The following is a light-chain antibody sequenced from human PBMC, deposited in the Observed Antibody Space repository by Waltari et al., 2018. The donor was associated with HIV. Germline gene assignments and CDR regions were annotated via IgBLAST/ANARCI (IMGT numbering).Light chain of an antibody. J-gene: IGKJ2*01. CDR1: QDISNN. V-gene: IGKV1-27*01. CDR3: QKYNTAPYT. CDR2: AAS. Sequence: DIQMTQSPSSLSVSVGDRVIITCRASQDISNNLAWYQQKPGTVPKLLIYAASTLQSGVPSRFSGSGSGTDFTLTIDSLQPEDIATYYCQKYNTAPYTFGQGTNLEI.